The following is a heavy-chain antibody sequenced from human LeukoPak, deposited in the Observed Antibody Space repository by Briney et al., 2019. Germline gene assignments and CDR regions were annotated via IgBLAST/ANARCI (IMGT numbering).Heavy chain of an antibody. CDR1: GFTFDDYA. CDR2: ISWNSGSI. Sequence: GRSLRPSCAASGFTFDDYAMHWVRQAPGKGLEWVSGISWNSGSIGYADSVKGRFTISRDNAKNSLYLQMNSLRAEDTALYYCAKMTGSNYYGSGSPIFDYWGQGTLVTVSS. CDR3: AKMTGSNYYGSGSPIFDY. D-gene: IGHD3-10*01. V-gene: IGHV3-9*01. J-gene: IGHJ4*02.